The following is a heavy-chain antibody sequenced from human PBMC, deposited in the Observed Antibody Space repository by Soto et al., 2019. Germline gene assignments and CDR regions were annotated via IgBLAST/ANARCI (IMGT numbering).Heavy chain of an antibody. V-gene: IGHV4-59*01. J-gene: IGHJ6*03. D-gene: IGHD3-3*01. CDR3: ARVGGYYDFWSGYYKAARSDYYYYYMDV. Sequence: SETLSLTCTVSGGSISSYYWSWIRQPPGKGLEWIGYIYYSGSTNYNPSLKSRVTISVDTSKNQFSLKLSSVTAADTAVYYCARVGGYYDFWSGYYKAARSDYYYYYMDVWGKGTTVTVS. CDR1: GGSISSYY. CDR2: IYYSGST.